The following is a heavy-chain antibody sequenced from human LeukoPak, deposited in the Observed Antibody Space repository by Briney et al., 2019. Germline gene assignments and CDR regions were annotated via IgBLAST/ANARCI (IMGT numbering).Heavy chain of an antibody. Sequence: GGSLRLSCAASGFTVSAKYMSWVRQAPGKGLEWVSVIYSGTNTYYADSVKGRFTISRDNSKNTLYLQMNSLRAEDTAVYYCAKDGYDFWSGTYYYYYGMDVWGQGTTVTVSS. J-gene: IGHJ6*01. CDR1: GFTVSAKY. D-gene: IGHD3-3*01. CDR2: IYSGTNT. CDR3: AKDGYDFWSGTYYYYYGMDV. V-gene: IGHV3-53*05.